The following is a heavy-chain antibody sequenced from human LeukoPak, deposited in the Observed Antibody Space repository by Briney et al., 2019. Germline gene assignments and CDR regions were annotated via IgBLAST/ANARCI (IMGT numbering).Heavy chain of an antibody. CDR3: AKDQFTMVRGVSLGPYDY. CDR2: ISGSGGST. Sequence: PGGSLRLSCAASGFTFSSYAMSWVRQAPGKGLEWVSAISGSGGSTYYADSVKGRFTISRDNSKNTLYLQMNSVRAEDTAVYYCAKDQFTMVRGVSLGPYDYWGQGTLVTVSS. J-gene: IGHJ4*02. D-gene: IGHD3-10*01. V-gene: IGHV3-23*01. CDR1: GFTFSSYA.